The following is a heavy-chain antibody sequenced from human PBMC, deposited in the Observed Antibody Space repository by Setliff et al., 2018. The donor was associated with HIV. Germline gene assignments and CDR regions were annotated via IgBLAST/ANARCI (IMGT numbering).Heavy chain of an antibody. V-gene: IGHV4-61*02. D-gene: IGHD1-26*01. Sequence: SETLSLTCTVSGGSISSGSYFWTWIRQPAGKGLEWIGRIYTSGSTNYNPSLKSRVTISVDTSKNQFSLKLSSVTAADTAVYYCARDDSGSYNNWFDPWGQGTLVTVSS. CDR1: GGSISSGSYF. CDR3: ARDDSGSYNNWFDP. CDR2: IYTSGST. J-gene: IGHJ5*02.